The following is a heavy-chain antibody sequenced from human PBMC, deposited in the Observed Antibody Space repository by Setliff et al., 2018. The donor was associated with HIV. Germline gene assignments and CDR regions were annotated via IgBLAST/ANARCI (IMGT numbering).Heavy chain of an antibody. J-gene: IGHJ4*02. CDR2: IYPGDSDT. V-gene: IGHV5-51*01. D-gene: IGHD2-2*01. CDR1: GYSFSSYW. CDR3: ARPRGNDYAGSGFDN. Sequence: GESLKISCKGSGYSFSSYWSGWVRQMPGKGLEWMGIIYPGDSDTRYSPSFQGQVTISADKSINTAYLQWTTLKASDSAMYYCARPRGNDYAGSGFDNWGQGTLVTVSS.